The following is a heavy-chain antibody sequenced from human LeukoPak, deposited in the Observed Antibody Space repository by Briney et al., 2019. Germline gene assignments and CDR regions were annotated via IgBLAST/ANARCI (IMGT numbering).Heavy chain of an antibody. Sequence: PGGSLRLSCAASGFTFSSCWMHWVRQAPGKGLVWVSRINSDGSSTNYADSVRGRFTISRDNAKNTPFLQMNSLRAEDTAVYYCASVVGGYYPPVEGFDIWGQGTMVTVSS. CDR3: ASVVGGYYPPVEGFDI. J-gene: IGHJ3*02. CDR2: INSDGSST. CDR1: GFTFSSCW. V-gene: IGHV3-74*01. D-gene: IGHD3-3*01.